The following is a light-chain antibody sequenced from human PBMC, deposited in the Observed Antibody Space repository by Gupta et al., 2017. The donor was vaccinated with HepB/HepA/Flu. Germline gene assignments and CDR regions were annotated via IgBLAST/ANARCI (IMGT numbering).Light chain of an antibody. CDR2: DAS. CDR1: QTISNDY. V-gene: IGKV3D-20*01. J-gene: IGKJ1*01. Sequence: EIVLTQSPATLSLSPGERATLSCGASQTISNDYLAWYQQKPGLAPRLLIYDASRRATGIPARFSGSGSGTDFTLIINRLEPEDFAVYYCQQDGTSPQTFGQGTKVEIK. CDR3: QQDGTSPQT.